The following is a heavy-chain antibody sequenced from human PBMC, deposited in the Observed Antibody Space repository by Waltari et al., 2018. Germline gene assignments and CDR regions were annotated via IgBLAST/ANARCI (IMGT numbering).Heavy chain of an antibody. Sequence: EVQLVGSGGGLVHPGGSLRLSRTASGFTFINSDTHWVRQVTGKGLEGVSGIGVAGDTYYADSVRGRFTISRQNVKNSLYLQMDSLRAEDTAVYYCTRGLKNWFDPWGQGILVTVSS. J-gene: IGHJ5*02. CDR2: IGVAGDT. CDR1: GFTFINSD. CDR3: TRGLKNWFDP. V-gene: IGHV3-13*01.